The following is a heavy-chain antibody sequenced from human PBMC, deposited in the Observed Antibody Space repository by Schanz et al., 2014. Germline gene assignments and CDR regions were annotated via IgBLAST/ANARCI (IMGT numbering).Heavy chain of an antibody. V-gene: IGHV3-23*01. CDR3: AKDQGSYGSRSYSYCDY. D-gene: IGHD3-10*01. J-gene: IGHJ4*02. Sequence: EVQLLESGGGFVQPGGSLRLSCVASGVTFSSYAMSWVRQASGKGLEWVSAISGSGASTYYADSVKGRFTISRDNSKNTLYLQMNSLRAEDTAVYYCAKDQGSYGSRSYSYCDYWGQGTLATVSS. CDR2: ISGSGAST. CDR1: GVTFSSYA.